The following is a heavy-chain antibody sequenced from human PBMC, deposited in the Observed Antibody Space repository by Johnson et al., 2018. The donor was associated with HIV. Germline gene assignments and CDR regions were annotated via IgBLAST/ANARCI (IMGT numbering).Heavy chain of an antibody. CDR1: GLTLRNAW. Sequence: VQLVESGGGVVQPGGSLRISCSGSGLTLRNAWMTWVRQAPGKGLEWVSGISWNSGSIGYADSVKGRFTISRDNAKNSLYLQMNSLRAEDTALYYCARDRGGPERNYDFWSGYYGGDAFDIWGRGTKVTVSS. CDR2: ISWNSGSI. CDR3: ARDRGGPERNYDFWSGYYGGDAFDI. V-gene: IGHV3-9*02. D-gene: IGHD3-3*01. J-gene: IGHJ3*02.